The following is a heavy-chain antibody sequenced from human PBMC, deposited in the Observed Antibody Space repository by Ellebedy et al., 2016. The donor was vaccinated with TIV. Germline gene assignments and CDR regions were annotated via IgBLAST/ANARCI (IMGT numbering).Heavy chain of an antibody. CDR2: ISHSGTT. J-gene: IGHJ4*02. CDR1: GGSISAYD. CDR3: ARELVDTAMVTDY. D-gene: IGHD5-18*01. V-gene: IGHV4-59*08. Sequence: SETLSLXXTVSGGSISAYDWSWIRQPPGEGLEWIGYISHSGTTNYNPSLKSRVTISEDTSKNQFSLKLSSVTAADTAVYYCARELVDTAMVTDYWGQGTLVTVSS.